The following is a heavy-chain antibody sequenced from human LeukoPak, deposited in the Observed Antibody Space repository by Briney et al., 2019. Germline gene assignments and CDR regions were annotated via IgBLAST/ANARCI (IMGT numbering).Heavy chain of an antibody. CDR2: ISYDGSNK. CDR1: RFTFSNYG. Sequence: PGGSLRLSCAVSRFTFSNYGMHWVRQAPGKGLEWVAVISYDGSNKYYADFVEGRFTISRDNSKNTLYLQMNSLRAEDTAVYYCARSNYGDRDDAFDIWGQGTMVTVSS. J-gene: IGHJ3*02. D-gene: IGHD4-17*01. V-gene: IGHV3-30*03. CDR3: ARSNYGDRDDAFDI.